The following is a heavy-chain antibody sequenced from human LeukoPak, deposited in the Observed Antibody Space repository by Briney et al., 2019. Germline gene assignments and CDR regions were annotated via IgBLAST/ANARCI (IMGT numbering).Heavy chain of an antibody. CDR3: ARVSITIFGVVLLVYGMDV. J-gene: IGHJ6*02. CDR1: GYTFTSYY. V-gene: IGHV1-18*04. CDR2: ISAYNGNT. Sequence: RASVKVSCKASGYTFTSYYMHWARQAPGQGLEWMGWISAYNGNTNYAQKLQGRVTMTTDTSTSTAYMELRSLRSDDTAVYYCARVSITIFGVVLLVYGMDVWGQGTTVTVSS. D-gene: IGHD3-3*01.